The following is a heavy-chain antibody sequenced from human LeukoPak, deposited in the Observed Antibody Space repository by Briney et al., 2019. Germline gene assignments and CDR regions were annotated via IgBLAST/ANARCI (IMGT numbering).Heavy chain of an antibody. CDR3: AKDSNRGYGRSYGMDV. V-gene: IGHV3-30*18. Sequence: GGSLRLSCAASGFTFSSYWMHWVRQAPGKGLEWVAVISYDGSNKYYADSVKGRFTISRDNSKNTLYLQMNSLRAEDTAVYYCAKDSNRGYGRSYGMDVWGQGTTVTVSS. CDR1: GFTFSSYW. CDR2: ISYDGSNK. J-gene: IGHJ6*02. D-gene: IGHD5-12*01.